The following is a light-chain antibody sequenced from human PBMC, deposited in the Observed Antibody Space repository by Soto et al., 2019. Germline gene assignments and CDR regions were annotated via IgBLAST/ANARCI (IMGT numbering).Light chain of an antibody. V-gene: IGLV2-14*01. CDR3: SSYTSSSTRV. J-gene: IGLJ2*01. CDR2: DVS. CDR1: SSDVGGYYS. Sequence: QSVLTQPASVSGSPGQSIAISCTGTSSDVGGYYSVSWYQQHPGKAPKLVIYDVSNRPSGVPNRFSGSKSGNTASLTISGLQAEDEADYYCSSYTSSSTRVFGGGTKLTVL.